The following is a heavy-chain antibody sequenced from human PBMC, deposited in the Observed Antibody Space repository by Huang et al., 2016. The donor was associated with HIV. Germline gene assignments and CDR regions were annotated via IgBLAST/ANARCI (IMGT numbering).Heavy chain of an antibody. CDR1: GGTFSSYA. CDR2: SIPIFGTA. D-gene: IGHD3-22*01. V-gene: IGHV1-69*01. CDR3: ARVESRRYYDSSGYYY. J-gene: IGHJ4*02. Sequence: QVQLVQSGAEVKKPGSSVKVSCKASGGTFSSYAISWVRQAPGQGREGMGGSIPIFGTANYAQKCQGRVTITADESTSTAYMELSSLRSEDTAVYYCARVESRRYYDSSGYYYWGQGTLVTVSS.